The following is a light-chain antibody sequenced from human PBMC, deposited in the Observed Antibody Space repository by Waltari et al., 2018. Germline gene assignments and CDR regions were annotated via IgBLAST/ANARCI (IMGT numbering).Light chain of an antibody. CDR1: SSNIGTNY. CDR2: RDD. J-gene: IGLJ3*02. Sequence: QSVLTQPPSASGTPGQRVTMFCSGGSSNIGTNYAYWYKHLPGAAPKVLIFRDDQRPSGFPDRFSGSKSGTSASLTISGLRSDDEADYYCAAWDDSLSSWLFGGGTKLTVL. V-gene: IGLV1-47*01. CDR3: AAWDDSLSSWL.